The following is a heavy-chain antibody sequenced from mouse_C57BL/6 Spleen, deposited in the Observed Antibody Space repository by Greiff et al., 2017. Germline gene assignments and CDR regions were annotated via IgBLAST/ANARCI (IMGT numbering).Heavy chain of an antibody. CDR3: LYNNYGENVYFDY. D-gene: IGHD2-5*01. CDR1: GYTFTSYG. Sequence: QVQLKESGAELARPGASVKLSCKASGYTFTSYGISWVKQRTGQGLEWIGEIYPRSGNTYYNEKFKGKATLTADKSSSTAYMELRSLTSEDSAVYFCLYNNYGENVYFDYWGQGTTLTVSS. CDR2: IYPRSGNT. V-gene: IGHV1-81*01. J-gene: IGHJ2*01.